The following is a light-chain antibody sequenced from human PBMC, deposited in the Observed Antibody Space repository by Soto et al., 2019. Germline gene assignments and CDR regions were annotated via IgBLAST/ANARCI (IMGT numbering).Light chain of an antibody. CDR1: QSVSGY. CDR3: KQRNYWQVT. J-gene: IGKJ5*01. Sequence: ENVFTPSPVTLSLSPGERATLSCRASQSVSGYLAWYQQKPGQAPRLLIYDVSNRATGIPARFSGSGSGTDFTLTISSLEPEDFAIYYCKQRNYWQVTFGQGTRLEIK. CDR2: DVS. V-gene: IGKV3-11*01.